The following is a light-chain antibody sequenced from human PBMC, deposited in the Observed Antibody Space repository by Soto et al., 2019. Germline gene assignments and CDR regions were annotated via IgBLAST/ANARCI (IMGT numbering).Light chain of an antibody. CDR3: SSYTSSSTLV. Sequence: QSVLTQPASVSGSPGQSITISCTGTSSDVGGYNYVSWYQQHPGKAHKLMIYEVSNRPSGVSNLFSGSKSGNTASLTISGLQAEDEADYYCSSYTSSSTLVFGTGTKLTVL. CDR2: EVS. V-gene: IGLV2-14*01. CDR1: SSDVGGYNY. J-gene: IGLJ1*01.